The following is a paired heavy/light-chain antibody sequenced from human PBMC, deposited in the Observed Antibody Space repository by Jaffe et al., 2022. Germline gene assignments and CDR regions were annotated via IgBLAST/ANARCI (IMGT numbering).Light chain of an antibody. CDR3: QVWDSSTVV. CDR1: NIERKN. CDR2: RDQ. V-gene: IGLV3-9*01. Sequence: SYELTQSLSVSVALGQTARITCGGVNIERKNVHWYQQKPGQAPVMVIYRDQNRPSGIPDRFSGSNSGKTATLTISRAQAGDEADYYCQVWDSSTVVFGGGTKLTVL. J-gene: IGLJ2*01.
Heavy chain of an antibody. D-gene: IGHD1-7*01. CDR2: LYWDDDT. Sequence: QITLKESGPTLVKPTQTLTLTCTFSGFSLSTNGVSVGWIRQPPGKALEWLALLYWDDDTRYSPSLKNRLAITKGTSKNQVVLTMTHMDPVDTGTYYCARSSEELTIKFDSWGQGSLVIVSS. CDR3: ARSSEELTIKFDS. CDR1: GFSLSTNGVS. J-gene: IGHJ4*02. V-gene: IGHV2-5*02.